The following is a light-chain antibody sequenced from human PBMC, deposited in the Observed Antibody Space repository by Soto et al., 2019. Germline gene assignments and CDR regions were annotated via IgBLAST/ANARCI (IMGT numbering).Light chain of an antibody. Sequence: EIVLTQSPGTLSLSPGERATLSCRASQSVSSNYLAWYQQKPGQTPRLLIYGASSRATGIPDRFSGSGSGTDFTLASSRLEPEDFAVFYCHQYGSSPWTFGQGTKVEIK. J-gene: IGKJ1*01. CDR3: HQYGSSPWT. CDR2: GAS. V-gene: IGKV3-20*01. CDR1: QSVSSNY.